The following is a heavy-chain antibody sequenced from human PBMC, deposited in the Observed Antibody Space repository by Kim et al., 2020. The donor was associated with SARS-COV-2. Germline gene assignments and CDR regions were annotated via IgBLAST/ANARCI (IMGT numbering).Heavy chain of an antibody. J-gene: IGHJ4*02. Sequence: IANYAQKFQGRVTITADKSTSTAYMELSSLRSEDTAVYYCARDGRDGYNSWGQGTLVTVSS. V-gene: IGHV1-69*04. D-gene: IGHD5-12*01. CDR2: IA. CDR3: ARDGRDGYNS.